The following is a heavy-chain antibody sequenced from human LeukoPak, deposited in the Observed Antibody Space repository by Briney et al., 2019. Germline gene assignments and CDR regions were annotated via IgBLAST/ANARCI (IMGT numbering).Heavy chain of an antibody. D-gene: IGHD3-22*01. CDR3: ARDLVWEYYYDSSGYSAFDY. J-gene: IGHJ4*02. Sequence: ASVKVSCKASGYTFTSYGISWVRQAPGQGLEWMGWISAYNGNTNYAQKLQGRVTMTTDTSTSTAYMELRSLRSDDKAVYYCARDLVWEYYYDSSGYSAFDYWGQGTLVTVSS. CDR2: ISAYNGNT. V-gene: IGHV1-18*01. CDR1: GYTFTSYG.